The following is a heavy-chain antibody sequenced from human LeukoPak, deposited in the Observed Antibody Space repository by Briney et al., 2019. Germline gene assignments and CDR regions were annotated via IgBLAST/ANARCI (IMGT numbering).Heavy chain of an antibody. Sequence: ASVKVSCKASGYTFSSYYMHWVRQAPGQGLEWMGIINPSGGSTSYAQKFQGRVTMTRDTSTSTVYMELSSLRSEDTAVYYCARVATTVTPTDYWGQGTLVTVSS. D-gene: IGHD4-17*01. V-gene: IGHV1-46*01. CDR1: GYTFSSYY. CDR3: ARVATTVTPTDY. J-gene: IGHJ4*02. CDR2: INPSGGST.